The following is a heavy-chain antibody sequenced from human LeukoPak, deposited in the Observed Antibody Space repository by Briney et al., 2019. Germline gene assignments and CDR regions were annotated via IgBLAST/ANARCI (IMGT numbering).Heavy chain of an antibody. CDR2: ISSSGSAM. V-gene: IGHV3-11*04. CDR1: GFTFSDYY. J-gene: IGHJ6*03. Sequence: PGGSLRLSCVVSGFTFSDYYMTWIRQAPGKGLEWASYISSSGSAMNYTDSVKGRFTISRDNAKNSLYLQMNSLRGEDTALYYCARTGYCSGGRCYGSSYYYMDVWGKGTTVTVSS. CDR3: ARTGYCSGGRCYGSSYYYMDV. D-gene: IGHD2-15*01.